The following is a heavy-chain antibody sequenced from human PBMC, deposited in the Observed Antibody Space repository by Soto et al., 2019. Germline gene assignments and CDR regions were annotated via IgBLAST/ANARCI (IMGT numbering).Heavy chain of an antibody. Sequence: VGSLSLSCAASGFTFSSYGMHWVRQAPGKGLEWVAVISYDGSNKYYADSVKGRFTISRDNSKNTLYLQMNSLRAEDTAVYYCAKDRGRYSYGYRPRFDPWGQGTLVTVSS. CDR2: ISYDGSNK. CDR1: GFTFSSYG. J-gene: IGHJ5*02. V-gene: IGHV3-30*18. D-gene: IGHD5-18*01. CDR3: AKDRGRYSYGYRPRFDP.